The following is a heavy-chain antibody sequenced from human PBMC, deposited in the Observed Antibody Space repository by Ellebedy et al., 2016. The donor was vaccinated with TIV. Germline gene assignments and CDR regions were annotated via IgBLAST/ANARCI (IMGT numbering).Heavy chain of an antibody. CDR2: IYWNDDK. J-gene: IGHJ4*02. CDR1: GFSLNTSGVG. D-gene: IGHD3-16*01. CDR3: AHKPTGGTTWFDY. Sequence: SGPTLVKPTQTLTLPCTFSGFSLNTSGVGVGWIRQPPGKALEWLALIYWNDDKRYNQSLKSITITKDPPKNQVVLAMTNMDPVDTAPYYCAHKPTGGTTWFDYWGQGTLVTVSS. V-gene: IGHV2-5*01.